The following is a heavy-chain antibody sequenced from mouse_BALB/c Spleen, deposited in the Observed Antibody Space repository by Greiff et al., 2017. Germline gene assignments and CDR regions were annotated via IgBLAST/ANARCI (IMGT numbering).Heavy chain of an antibody. CDR1: GYTFTDYA. V-gene: IGHV1-67*01. CDR3: ARVRLYRGNYSYWYFDV. D-gene: IGHD1-1*02. Sequence: QVQLQQSGPELVRPGVSVKISCKGSGYTFTDYAMHWVKQSHAKSLEWIGVISTYSGNTNYNQKFKGKATMTVDKSSSTAYMELARLTSEDSAIYYCARVRLYRGNYSYWYFDVWGAGTTVTVSS. CDR2: ISTYSGNT. J-gene: IGHJ1*01.